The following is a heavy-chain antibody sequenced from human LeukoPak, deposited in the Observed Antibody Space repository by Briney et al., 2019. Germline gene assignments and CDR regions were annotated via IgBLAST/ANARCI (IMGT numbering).Heavy chain of an antibody. V-gene: IGHV3-30*02. Sequence: PGGSLRLSCAASGFTFSTYGIHWVRQAPGKGLEWVSFIQYDGSTKDYSDSVKGRFTISRDNSKNTAYLQMNSLRPGDTAMYYCGRELSQISLVGGVDYRGQGTLLTVSS. D-gene: IGHD6-6*01. CDR3: GRELSQISLVGGVDY. J-gene: IGHJ4*02. CDR1: GFTFSTYG. CDR2: IQYDGSTK.